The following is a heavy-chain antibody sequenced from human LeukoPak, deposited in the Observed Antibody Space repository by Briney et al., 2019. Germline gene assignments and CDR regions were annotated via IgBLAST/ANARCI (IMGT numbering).Heavy chain of an antibody. CDR2: ISSSGSTI. J-gene: IGHJ4*02. CDR3: APLPADIVVVVAAD. CDR1: GFTFSDYH. Sequence: GGSLRLSCAASGFTFSDYHMSWIRQAPGKGLEGVSYISSSGSTIYYADSVKGRFTISRDNAKNSLYLQMNSLRAEDTAVYHCAPLPADIVVVVAADWGQGTLVTVSS. V-gene: IGHV3-11*04. D-gene: IGHD2-15*01.